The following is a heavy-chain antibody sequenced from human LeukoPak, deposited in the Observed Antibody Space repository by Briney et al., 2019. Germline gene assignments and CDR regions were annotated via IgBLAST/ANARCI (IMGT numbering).Heavy chain of an antibody. V-gene: IGHV3-23*01. J-gene: IGHJ4*02. CDR2: ISSSGGRT. CDR3: AKKANSGYYYAFDY. D-gene: IGHD3-22*01. CDR1: GFTFSSYA. Sequence: GGSLRLSCAPSGFTFSSYAMSWVRQRPGRGLEWVSAISSSGGRTYYADSVKGRFTISKDNSKNTLYIEMNSLRAEDTAVYYCAKKANSGYYYAFDYWGQGTLVTVSS.